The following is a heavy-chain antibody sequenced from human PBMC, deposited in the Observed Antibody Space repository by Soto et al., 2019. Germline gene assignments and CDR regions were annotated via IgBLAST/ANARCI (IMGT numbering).Heavy chain of an antibody. CDR3: AKVKRGIVPTIAGGFDS. V-gene: IGHV3-23*01. Sequence: EVQLLESGGGLVQPGGSLRLSCAGSGYTHTFNTYAMSWVRQAPGKGLEWVAGISPTGGSTYYADSVKGRFTISRDNSKDTLFLQMSSLRVEDAAVYFCAKVKRGIVPTIAGGFDSWGRGPLVTVSS. J-gene: IGHJ4*02. D-gene: IGHD5-12*01. CDR1: GYTHTFNTYA. CDR2: ISPTGGST.